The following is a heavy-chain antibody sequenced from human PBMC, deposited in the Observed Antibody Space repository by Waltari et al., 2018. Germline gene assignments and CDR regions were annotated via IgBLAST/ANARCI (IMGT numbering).Heavy chain of an antibody. CDR2: IKSDGSIT. Sequence: EVQLVESGGGLVQPGGSLRLSCAASALSLSTYWMNWARHIPGEGLLSVSRIKSDGSITAYADSVKGRFTISRDNAKNTLYLQMNSLRVDDTAVYYCVRSGFMDVWGQGTTVTVSS. J-gene: IGHJ6*02. CDR3: VRSGFMDV. D-gene: IGHD3-10*01. V-gene: IGHV3-74*01. CDR1: ALSLSTYW.